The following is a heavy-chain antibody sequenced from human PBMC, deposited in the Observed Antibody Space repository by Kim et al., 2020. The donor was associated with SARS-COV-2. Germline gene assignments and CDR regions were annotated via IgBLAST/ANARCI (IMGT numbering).Heavy chain of an antibody. CDR1: GFTFSSYA. V-gene: IGHV3-23*01. D-gene: IGHD5-18*01. Sequence: GGFLRLSCAASGFTFSSYAMSWVRQAPGKGLEWVSAISGSGGSTYYADSVKGRFTISRDNSKNTLYLQMNSLRAEDTAVYYCAKGRTAMVQVGWFDPWGQGTLVTVSS. CDR2: ISGSGGST. J-gene: IGHJ5*02. CDR3: AKGRTAMVQVGWFDP.